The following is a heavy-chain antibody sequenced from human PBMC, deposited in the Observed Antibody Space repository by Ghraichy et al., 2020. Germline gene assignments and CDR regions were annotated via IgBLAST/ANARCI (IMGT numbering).Heavy chain of an antibody. Sequence: GGSLRLSCAASGFTFSSYSMNWVRQAPGKGLEWVSYISSSSSTIYYADSVKGRFTISRDNAKNSLYLQMNSLRAEDTAVYYCAREDTMVRGRRLEYYYYGMDVWGQGTTVTVSS. CDR2: ISSSSSTI. D-gene: IGHD3-10*01. J-gene: IGHJ6*02. V-gene: IGHV3-48*04. CDR1: GFTFSSYS. CDR3: AREDTMVRGRRLEYYYYGMDV.